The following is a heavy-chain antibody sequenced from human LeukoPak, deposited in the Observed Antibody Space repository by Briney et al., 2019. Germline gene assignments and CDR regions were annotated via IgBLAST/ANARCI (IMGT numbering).Heavy chain of an antibody. Sequence: SGTLSLTCAVSGGSILTTNWWSWVRQTPGKGLEWIGEVHLSGASNYNPSLKSRVSMSIDKSKNQLSLKLTSVTAADTAMYYCARESGAFSPFGFWGQGTLVTVSA. J-gene: IGHJ4*02. V-gene: IGHV4-4*02. D-gene: IGHD1-26*01. CDR3: ARESGAFSPFGF. CDR1: GGSILTTNW. CDR2: VHLSGAS.